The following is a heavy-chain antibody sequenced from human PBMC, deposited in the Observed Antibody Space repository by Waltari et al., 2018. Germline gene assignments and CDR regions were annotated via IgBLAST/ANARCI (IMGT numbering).Heavy chain of an antibody. V-gene: IGHV1-69*13. Sequence: QVQLVQSGAEVKKPGSSVKVSCKASGGTFSSYAISWVRQAPGQGLEWMGGIIPIFGTANYAQKFQGRVTITADKSTSTAYMELSSLRSEDTAVYYCARGEASSSSYYYYGMDVWGQGTTVTVSS. J-gene: IGHJ6*02. D-gene: IGHD6-6*01. CDR1: GGTFSSYA. CDR3: ARGEASSSSYYYYGMDV. CDR2: IIPIFGTA.